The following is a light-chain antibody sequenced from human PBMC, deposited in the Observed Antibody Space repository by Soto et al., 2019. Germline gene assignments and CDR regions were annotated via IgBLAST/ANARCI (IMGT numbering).Light chain of an antibody. CDR3: SSYTRDSTLI. CDR2: DVT. Sequence: QYVLTQPASVSGSPGQSITISCTGTSNDVGAFNYVSWYHQHPGKAPKLLIYDVTYRPSGVSNRFSGSKSGNTASLTISGLQAEDEADYYCSSYTRDSTLIFGGGTKLTVL. V-gene: IGLV2-14*01. J-gene: IGLJ2*01. CDR1: SNDVGAFNY.